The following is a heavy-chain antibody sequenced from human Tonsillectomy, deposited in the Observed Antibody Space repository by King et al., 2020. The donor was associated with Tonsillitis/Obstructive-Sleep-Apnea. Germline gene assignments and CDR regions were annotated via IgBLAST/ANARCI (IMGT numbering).Heavy chain of an antibody. CDR3: AKPVAPRPADPGYFDY. J-gene: IGHJ4*02. CDR1: GFTFSSYA. Sequence: VQLVESGGGLVQPGGSLRLSCAASGFTFSSYAMSWVRQAPGKGLEWVSAISGSGGSTYYADSVKGRFTISRDNSKNTLYLQMNSLRAEDTAVYYCAKPVAPRPADPGYFDYWGQGTLVTVSS. V-gene: IGHV3-23*04. D-gene: IGHD5-12*01. CDR2: ISGSGGST.